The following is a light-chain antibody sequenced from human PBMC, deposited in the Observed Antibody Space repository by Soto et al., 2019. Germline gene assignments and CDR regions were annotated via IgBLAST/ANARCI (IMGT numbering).Light chain of an antibody. V-gene: IGLV1-44*01. CDR1: NSNIGSNT. Sequence: QPVLTQPPSASGTPGQRVTISCSGSNSNIGSNTVNWYQQLPGTAPKLLIYSNNQRPSGVPDRFSGSKSGTSASLAISGLQSEDEADYYCAAWDDSLVWVFGGGTKLTVL. CDR2: SNN. CDR3: AAWDDSLVWV. J-gene: IGLJ3*02.